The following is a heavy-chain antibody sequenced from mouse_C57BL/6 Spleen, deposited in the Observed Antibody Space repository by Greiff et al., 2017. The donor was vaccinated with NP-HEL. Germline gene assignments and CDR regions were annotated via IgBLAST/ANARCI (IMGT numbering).Heavy chain of an antibody. V-gene: IGHV5-12*01. CDR1: GFTFSDYY. CDR2: ISNGGGST. J-gene: IGHJ4*01. CDR3: ARHPHYYGSSNAMDY. D-gene: IGHD1-1*01. Sequence: EVQRVESGGGLVQPGGSLKLSCAASGFTFSDYYMYWVRQTPEKRLEWVAYISNGGGSTYYPDTVKGRFTISRDNAKNTLYLQMSRLKSEDTAMYYCARHPHYYGSSNAMDYWGQGTSVTVSS.